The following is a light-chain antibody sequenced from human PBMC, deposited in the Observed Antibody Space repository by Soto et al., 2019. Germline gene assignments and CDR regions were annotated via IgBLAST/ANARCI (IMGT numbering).Light chain of an antibody. CDR2: AAS. Sequence: EIVLTQSPGTLSLSPGERATLSCRASQRVSGSYLAWYQQKPGQAPRLLISAASSRATGIPDRFSGSRSGTDFTLTISRLEPEDFAVYYCQQYGSSPPITFGQGTRLEIK. CDR1: QRVSGSY. CDR3: QQYGSSPPIT. J-gene: IGKJ5*01. V-gene: IGKV3-20*01.